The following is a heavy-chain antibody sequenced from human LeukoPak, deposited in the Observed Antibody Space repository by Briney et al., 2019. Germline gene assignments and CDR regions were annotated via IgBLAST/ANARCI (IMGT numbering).Heavy chain of an antibody. V-gene: IGHV1-46*01. J-gene: IGHJ5*02. CDR1: GYTFTSYY. Sequence: ASVKVPCKASGYTFTSYYMHWVRQAPGQGLEWMGIINPSGGSTSYAQKFQGRVTMTRDTPTSTVYMELSSLRSEDTAVYYCAREECSGGSCYLIGGNWFDPWGQGTLVTGSS. D-gene: IGHD2-15*01. CDR3: AREECSGGSCYLIGGNWFDP. CDR2: INPSGGST.